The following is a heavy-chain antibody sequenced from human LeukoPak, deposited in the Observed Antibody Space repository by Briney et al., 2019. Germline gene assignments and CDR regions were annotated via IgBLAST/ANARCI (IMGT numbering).Heavy chain of an antibody. V-gene: IGHV1-2*02. CDR3: ARAPMIVVVFPPRLDF. CDR2: INPNTGGT. CDR1: GYTFTGYY. J-gene: IGHJ4*02. D-gene: IGHD3-22*01. Sequence: ASVKVSCKTSGYTFTGYYMHWVRQAPGQGLEWMGWINPNTGGTNHAKKFQGRVTMTSDTSISTAYMELSSLKSDDTAMYYCARAPMIVVVFPPRLDFWGQGTLVTVSS.